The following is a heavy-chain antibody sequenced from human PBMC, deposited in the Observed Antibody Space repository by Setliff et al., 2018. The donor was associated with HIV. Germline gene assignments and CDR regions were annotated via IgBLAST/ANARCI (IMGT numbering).Heavy chain of an antibody. V-gene: IGHV4-34*01. CDR3: ASEAWTSYRSSSGYYYYYMDV. Sequence: KPSETLSLTCAVYGESFSGYYWSWIRQPPGKGLEWIGEINHSGSTNYNPSLESRVTISVDTSKNQFSLKLSSVTAADTAVYYCASEAWTSYRSSSGYYYYYMDVWGKGTTVTVSS. J-gene: IGHJ6*03. CDR2: INHSGST. D-gene: IGHD6-6*01. CDR1: GESFSGYY.